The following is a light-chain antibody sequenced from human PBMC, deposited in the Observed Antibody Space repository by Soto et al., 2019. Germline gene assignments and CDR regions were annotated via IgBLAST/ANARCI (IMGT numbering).Light chain of an antibody. CDR2: GAS. CDR3: QHYHSWPLT. J-gene: IGKJ4*01. V-gene: IGKV3-15*01. CDR1: QSVSSY. Sequence: EIVLSQSPTTLSLSPEETATLSCRASQSVSSYLAWYQQKPGQAPRLLIYGASTRATGIPARFSGSGSGTEFTLTINSLQSEDFAVYYCQHYHSWPLTFGGGTK.